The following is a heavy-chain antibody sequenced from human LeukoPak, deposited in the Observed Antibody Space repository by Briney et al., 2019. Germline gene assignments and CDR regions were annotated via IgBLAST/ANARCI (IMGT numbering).Heavy chain of an antibody. Sequence: PGGSLRLSCAASGFTVSSSYMSWVRQAPGKGLEWIGEINHSGSTNYNPSPKSRVTISVDTSKNQFSLKLSSVTAADTAVYYCARVAPGGVTTIQYGMDVWGQGTTVTVSS. D-gene: IGHD2-21*02. CDR3: ARVAPGGVTTIQYGMDV. J-gene: IGHJ6*02. V-gene: IGHV4-34*01. CDR1: GFTVSSSY. CDR2: INHSGST.